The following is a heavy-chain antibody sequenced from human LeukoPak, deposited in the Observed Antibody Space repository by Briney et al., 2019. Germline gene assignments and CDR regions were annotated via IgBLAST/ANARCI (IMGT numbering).Heavy chain of an antibody. CDR1: GHTFTGHY. CDR2: IHPNSDGT. J-gene: IGHJ4*02. CDR3: ARGGCRGDCIPFEN. D-gene: IGHD2-21*02. Sequence: ASVKVSCKASGHTFTGHYPHWVRQAPGQGLEWMGWIHPNSDGTSYAQKFQGRVTMTRDTSTSTAYMELTRLMSDDTAVYYCARGGCRGDCIPFENWGQGTLVTVSS. V-gene: IGHV1-2*02.